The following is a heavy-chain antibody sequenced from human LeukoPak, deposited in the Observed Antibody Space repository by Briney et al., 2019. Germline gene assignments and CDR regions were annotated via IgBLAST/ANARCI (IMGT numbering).Heavy chain of an antibody. J-gene: IGHJ5*02. CDR1: GYSINSGYY. D-gene: IGHD4-17*01. V-gene: IGHV4-38-2*01. Sequence: KPSETLSLTCAVSGYSINSGYYWGWIRQPPGKGLEWIGSIYHSGSTYYSPSLKSRVTISVDTSKNQFSLKLSSVTAADTAVYYCARLPGAVTNGWFDPWGQGTLVTVSS. CDR2: IYHSGST. CDR3: ARLPGAVTNGWFDP.